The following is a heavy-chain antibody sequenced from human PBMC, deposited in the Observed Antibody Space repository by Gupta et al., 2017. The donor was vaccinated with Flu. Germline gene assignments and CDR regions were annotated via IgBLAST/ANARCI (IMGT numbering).Heavy chain of an antibody. J-gene: IGHJ4*02. CDR2: TYWNGDR. Sequence: QITLKESGPTLVKPTQTLTLTCTFSGFSLSTSGVGVNWIRQPPGKALEWLAITYWNGDRQYSPSLQDRLTITKDTSKNQVVLTVTKVDTGDTATYFCARGRRQLWSPFDYWGQGILVTVSS. V-gene: IGHV2-5*01. CDR3: ARGRRQLWSPFDY. CDR1: GFSLSTSGVG. D-gene: IGHD5-18*01.